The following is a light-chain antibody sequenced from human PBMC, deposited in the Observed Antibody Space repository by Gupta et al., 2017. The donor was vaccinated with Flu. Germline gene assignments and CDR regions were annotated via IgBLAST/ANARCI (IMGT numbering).Light chain of an antibody. Sequence: DIQMTQSPSSLSASVGDRVTITCRASQSVGKSLSWYQQKSGGAPKLLIHGASDLKPGVPLRFSGSGSGTDFILSINNLQPEDFATYYCLQTDCTFPWTFGQGTKVEIK. CDR2: GAS. J-gene: IGKJ1*01. V-gene: IGKV1-39*01. CDR3: LQTDCTFPWT. CDR1: QSVGKS.